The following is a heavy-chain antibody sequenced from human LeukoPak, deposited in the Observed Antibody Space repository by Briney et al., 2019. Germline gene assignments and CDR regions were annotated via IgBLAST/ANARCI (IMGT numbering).Heavy chain of an antibody. CDR3: ARGAMVGYDFWSGVNWFDP. CDR2: IIPIFGIA. V-gene: IGHV1-69*04. Sequence: SVKVSCKASGGTFSSYAISWVRQAPGQGLEWMGRIIPIFGIASYAQKFQGRVTITADKSTSTAYMELSSLRSEDTAVYYCARGAMVGYDFWSGVNWFDPWGQGTLVTVSS. CDR1: GGTFSSYA. J-gene: IGHJ5*02. D-gene: IGHD3-3*01.